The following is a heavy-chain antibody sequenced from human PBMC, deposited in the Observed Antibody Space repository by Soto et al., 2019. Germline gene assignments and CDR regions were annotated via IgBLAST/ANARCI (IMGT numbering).Heavy chain of an antibody. V-gene: IGHV4-59*08. CDR3: ARLVRYCSGGSCYFTRDAFDI. D-gene: IGHD2-15*01. CDR2: IYYSGST. CDR1: GGSISSYY. J-gene: IGHJ3*02. Sequence: SETLSLTCTVSGGSISSYYWSWIRQPPGKGLECIGYIYYSGSTNYNPSLKSRVTISVDTSKNQFSLKLSSVTAADTAVYYCARLVRYCSGGSCYFTRDAFDIWGQGTMVTVSS.